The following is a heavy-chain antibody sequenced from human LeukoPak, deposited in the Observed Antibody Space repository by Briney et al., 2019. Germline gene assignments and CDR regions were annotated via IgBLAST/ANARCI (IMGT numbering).Heavy chain of an antibody. CDR1: GFTVSSNY. Sequence: PGGSLRLSCAASGFTVSSNYMSWVRQAPGKGLEWVSVIYSGGSTYYADSVKGRFTISRDNSKNTLYLQMNSLRAEDTAVYYCAKGRYCSSTSCYGGFDYWGQGTLVTVSS. CDR2: IYSGGST. CDR3: AKGRYCSSTSCYGGFDY. D-gene: IGHD2-2*01. J-gene: IGHJ4*02. V-gene: IGHV3-53*05.